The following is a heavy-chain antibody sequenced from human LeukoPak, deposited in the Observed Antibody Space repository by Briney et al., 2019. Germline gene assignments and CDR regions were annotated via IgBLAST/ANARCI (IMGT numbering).Heavy chain of an antibody. CDR1: GGSISSYY. Sequence: SETLSLTCTVSGGSISSYYWSWIRQPPGKGLEWIGYMHYSGSTNYNPSLKSRVTISVDTSKNQFSLKLSSVTAADTAVYYCAGDHDSSGPFDYWGQGTLVTVSS. J-gene: IGHJ4*02. D-gene: IGHD3-22*01. CDR3: AGDHDSSGPFDY. CDR2: MHYSGST. V-gene: IGHV4-59*08.